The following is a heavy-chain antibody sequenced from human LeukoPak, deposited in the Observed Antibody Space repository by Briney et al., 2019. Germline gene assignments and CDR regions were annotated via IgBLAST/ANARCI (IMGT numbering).Heavy chain of an antibody. Sequence: GGSLRLSCAASGFTFSSYSMNWVRQAPGKGLEWVSSISSSSSYIYYADSVKGRFTISRDNAKNSLYLQMNSLRAEDTALYYCARQPEYCSSTSCYPFDYWGQGTLVTVSS. V-gene: IGHV3-21*04. D-gene: IGHD2-2*01. CDR2: ISSSSSYI. CDR1: GFTFSSYS. J-gene: IGHJ4*02. CDR3: ARQPEYCSSTSCYPFDY.